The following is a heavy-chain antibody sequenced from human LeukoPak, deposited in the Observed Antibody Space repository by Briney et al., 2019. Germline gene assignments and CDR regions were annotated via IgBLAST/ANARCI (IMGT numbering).Heavy chain of an antibody. CDR2: ISGDGGST. Sequence: GGSLRLSCVASGFTFHDYGMHWVRQRPGKGLEWVSLISGDGGSTYYIDSVKGRFTISRDNSKKSLYPQMNSLRTEDTALYYCAKDGWEVLGFDYWGQGTPVTVSS. CDR1: GFTFHDYG. D-gene: IGHD1-26*01. V-gene: IGHV3-43*02. CDR3: AKDGWEVLGFDY. J-gene: IGHJ4*02.